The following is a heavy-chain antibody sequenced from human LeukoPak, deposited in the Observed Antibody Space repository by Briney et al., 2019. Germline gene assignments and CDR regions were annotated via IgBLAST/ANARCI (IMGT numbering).Heavy chain of an antibody. V-gene: IGHV3-30*03. CDR2: ISYDGSNK. CDR3: ARDAGKTYGYYYYYMDV. D-gene: IGHD4-17*01. J-gene: IGHJ6*03. Sequence: PGGSLRLSCAASGFTFSSYGMHWVRQAPGKGLEWVAVISYDGSNKYYADSVKGRFTISRDNSKNTLYLQMNSLRAEDTAVYYCARDAGKTYGYYYYYMDVWGKGTTVTVSS. CDR1: GFTFSSYG.